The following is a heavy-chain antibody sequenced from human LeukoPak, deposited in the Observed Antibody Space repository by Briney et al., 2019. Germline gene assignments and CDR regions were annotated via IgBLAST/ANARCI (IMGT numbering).Heavy chain of an antibody. J-gene: IGHJ4*02. CDR3: ARDASMINFDY. CDR1: GYTFTSYY. D-gene: IGHD3-16*01. V-gene: IGHV7-4-1*02. Sequence: ASVKVSCKASGYTFTSYYMHWLRQAPGQGLEWMGWITTSTGNPTYAQGFTGRFVFSLDTSVSTTYLHINSLKAEDTAVYYCARDASMINFDYWGQGSLVTVSS. CDR2: ITTSTGNP.